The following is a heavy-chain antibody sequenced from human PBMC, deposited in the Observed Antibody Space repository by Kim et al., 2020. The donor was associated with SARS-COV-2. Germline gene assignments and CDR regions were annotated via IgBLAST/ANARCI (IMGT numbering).Heavy chain of an antibody. CDR1: GFTFSDDY. J-gene: IGHJ1*01. CDR2: ISSSSSYT. V-gene: IGHV3-11*03. D-gene: IGHD3-9*01. Sequence: GVSLRLSCAASGFTFSDDYMSWIRQAPGKGLEWVSYISSSSSYTNYADSVKGRFTISRDNAKNSLYLQMNSLSAEDTAVYYCARMGRYEILTGYYRRVGYFQHWGQGTLVTVSS. CDR3: ARMGRYEILTGYYRRVGYFQH.